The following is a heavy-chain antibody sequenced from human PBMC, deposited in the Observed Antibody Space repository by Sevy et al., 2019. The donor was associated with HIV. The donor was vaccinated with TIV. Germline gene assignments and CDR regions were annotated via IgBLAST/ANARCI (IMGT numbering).Heavy chain of an antibody. CDR1: GYTLTQFS. D-gene: IGHD3-22*01. V-gene: IGHV1-24*01. Sequence: ASVKVSCKVSGYTLTQFSMHWVRQAPGKGLEWMATFDPEDDETIYAQRLQGRVTMTEDTSTDTAYMELSSLRSDGTAVYYCAVTNYYYDSSGYPFDYWGQGSLVTVSS. CDR3: AVTNYYYDSSGYPFDY. J-gene: IGHJ4*02. CDR2: FDPEDDET.